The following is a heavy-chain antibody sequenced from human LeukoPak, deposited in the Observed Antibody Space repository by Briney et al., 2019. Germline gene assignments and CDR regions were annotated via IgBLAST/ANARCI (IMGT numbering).Heavy chain of an antibody. J-gene: IGHJ1*01. D-gene: IGHD2-2*01. CDR3: ARGWVGYCSSTSCYASRYFQH. V-gene: IGHV4-30-4*08. CDR1: GGSISSGDYY. CDR2: IYYGGST. Sequence: PSQTLSLTCTVSGGSISSGDYYWSWIRQPPGKGLEWIGYIYYGGSTYYNPSLKSRVTISVDTSKNQFSLKLSSVTAADTAVYYCARGWVGYCSSTSCYASRYFQHWGQGTLVTVSS.